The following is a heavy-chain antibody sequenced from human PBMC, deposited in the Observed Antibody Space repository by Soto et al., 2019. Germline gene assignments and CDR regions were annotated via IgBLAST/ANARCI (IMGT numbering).Heavy chain of an antibody. J-gene: IGHJ5*02. CDR1: GYTSTSYG. V-gene: IGHV1-18*01. D-gene: IGHD6-19*01. Sequence: GASVKVSCKASGYTSTSYGISWVRQAPGQGPEWMGWISAYNGNTNYAQKLQGRVTMTTDTSTSTAYMELRSLRSDDTAVYYCAREGIIAVAGPFDPWGQGTLVTVSS. CDR2: ISAYNGNT. CDR3: AREGIIAVAGPFDP.